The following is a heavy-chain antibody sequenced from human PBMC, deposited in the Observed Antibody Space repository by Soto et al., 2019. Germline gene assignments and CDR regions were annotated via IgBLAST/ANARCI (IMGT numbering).Heavy chain of an antibody. Sequence: SVKVSCKASGGTFSSYAISWVRQAPGQGLEWMGGIIPIFGTANYAQKFQGRVTITADESTSTAYMELSSLRSEDTAVYYCARSNGPYYYYYGMDFWGQGTTVTVSS. CDR2: IIPIFGTA. D-gene: IGHD5-18*01. V-gene: IGHV1-69*13. J-gene: IGHJ6*02. CDR1: GGTFSSYA. CDR3: ARSNGPYYYYYGMDF.